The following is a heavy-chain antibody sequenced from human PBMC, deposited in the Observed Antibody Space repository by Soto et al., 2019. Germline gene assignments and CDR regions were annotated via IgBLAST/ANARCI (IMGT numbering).Heavy chain of an antibody. Sequence: EVQLVPSGAEVKKPGESLRISCKGSVYSFTSYWISWVRQMPGKGLEWMGRIDPSDSYTNYSPSFQGHVTISADKSISTAYLQWSSLKASDTAMYYCARHVGEVDGMDVWGQGTTVTVSS. V-gene: IGHV5-10-1*03. D-gene: IGHD3-16*01. CDR2: IDPSDSYT. J-gene: IGHJ6*02. CDR3: ARHVGEVDGMDV. CDR1: VYSFTSYW.